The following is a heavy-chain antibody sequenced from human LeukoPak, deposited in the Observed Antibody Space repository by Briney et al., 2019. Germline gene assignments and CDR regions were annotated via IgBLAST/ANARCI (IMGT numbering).Heavy chain of an antibody. J-gene: IGHJ4*02. Sequence: GGSLRLSCEASGFTFSSISMSWVRQAPGKGLEWVSSISPDGETTYHADSVKGRFTTSRDNAKSSLYLQMNSLRAEDTALYYCTRDLPVPSLVRGIIIYGLIDYWGQGTLVTVSS. V-gene: IGHV3-21*06. CDR1: GFTFSSIS. CDR2: ISPDGETT. D-gene: IGHD3-10*01. CDR3: TRDLPVPSLVRGIIIYGLIDY.